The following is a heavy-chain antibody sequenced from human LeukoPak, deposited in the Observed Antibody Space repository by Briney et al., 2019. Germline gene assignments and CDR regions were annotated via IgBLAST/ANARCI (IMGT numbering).Heavy chain of an antibody. J-gene: IGHJ6*04. CDR3: ARAVGASSLYQESFFRDV. Sequence: ASVKVSCKASGYTFTSYYMHWVRQAPGQGLEWMGLLNPSGGSKCYAQKLHGGVTITLDTSTKTVYMDTSDLTSEGTAVSLLARAVGASSLYQESFFRDVWGKGTTVTVSS. CDR2: LNPSGGSK. CDR1: GYTFTSYY. V-gene: IGHV1-46*01. D-gene: IGHD3-16*01.